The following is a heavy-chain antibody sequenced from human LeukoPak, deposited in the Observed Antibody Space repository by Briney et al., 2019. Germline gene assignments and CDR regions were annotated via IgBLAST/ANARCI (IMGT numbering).Heavy chain of an antibody. J-gene: IGHJ4*02. CDR3: SVVGYCSSTSCGSIDY. CDR2: ISGSGGST. Sequence: GGSLRLSCAASGFTFSSYAMSWVRQAPGKGLEWVSAISGSGGSTYYADSVKGRFTISRDNSKNTLYLQMNSLRAEDTAVYYCSVVGYCSSTSCGSIDYWGQGTLVTVSS. D-gene: IGHD2-2*01. V-gene: IGHV3-23*01. CDR1: GFTFSSYA.